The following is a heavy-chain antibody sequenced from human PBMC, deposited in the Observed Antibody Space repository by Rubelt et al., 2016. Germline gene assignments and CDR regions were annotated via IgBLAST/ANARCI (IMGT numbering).Heavy chain of an antibody. CDR2: INAGNGNT. V-gene: IGHV1-3*01. Sequence: QVQLVQSGAEVKKPGASVKVSCKASGYTFSSYAMHWVRQAPGQRLEWMGWINAGNGNTKYSQKFQGGGTSTRDTAASTAYMGLSSLSSYERDVYYCARDVDTGMLTRYHGRDVWGQGTTVTVYS. D-gene: IGHD5-18*01. J-gene: IGHJ6*02. CDR1: GYTFSSYA. CDR3: ARDVDTGMLTRYHGRDV.